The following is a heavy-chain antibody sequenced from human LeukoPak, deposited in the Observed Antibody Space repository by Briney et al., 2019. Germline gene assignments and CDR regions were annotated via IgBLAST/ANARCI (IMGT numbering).Heavy chain of an antibody. Sequence: SETLSLTCTVSGAPIGSFYWSWIRQPAGKGLEWIGRAHSSGSTNYIPSMKSRVSMSVDTSKNQLSLKLNTVTAADTAMYYCAREAVDYGSGSHDYWGQGILVTVSS. J-gene: IGHJ4*02. CDR3: AREAVDYGSGSHDY. CDR1: GAPIGSFY. V-gene: IGHV4-4*07. CDR2: AHSSGST. D-gene: IGHD3-10*01.